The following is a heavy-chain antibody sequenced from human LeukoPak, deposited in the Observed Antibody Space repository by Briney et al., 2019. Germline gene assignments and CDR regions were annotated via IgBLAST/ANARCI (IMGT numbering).Heavy chain of an antibody. V-gene: IGHV3-30-3*01. CDR3: MRDYMGWFDP. Sequence: GGSLRLSCVASGFSLSNFQMYWVRQAPGKGLEWVSIISLDGSTEFYADSAKGRFTISRDTASNTMHLEMNNLRIEDTAVYYCMRDYMGWFDPWGQGSLVTVSS. CDR2: ISLDGSTE. J-gene: IGHJ5*02. CDR1: GFSLSNFQ. D-gene: IGHD3-10*01.